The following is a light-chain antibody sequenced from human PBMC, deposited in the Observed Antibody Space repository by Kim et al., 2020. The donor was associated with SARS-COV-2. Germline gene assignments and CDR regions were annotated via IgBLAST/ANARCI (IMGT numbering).Light chain of an antibody. J-gene: IGKJ1*01. CDR2: GAS. CDR3: QQYNNWWT. Sequence: SVSPRERATLSCRASQSVSSNLAWYQQKPGQAPRLLIYGASTRATGIPARFSGSGSGTEFTLTISSLQSEDFAVYYCQQYNNWWTFGQGTKVEIK. CDR1: QSVSSN. V-gene: IGKV3-15*01.